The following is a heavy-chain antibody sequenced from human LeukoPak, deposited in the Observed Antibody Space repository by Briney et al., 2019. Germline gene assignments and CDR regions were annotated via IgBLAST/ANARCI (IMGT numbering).Heavy chain of an antibody. D-gene: IGHD1-26*01. V-gene: IGHV3-15*01. CDR2: IKSKTDGGTT. CDR1: GFTFSNAW. CDR3: TTDPIVGATSLDY. Sequence: GGSLRLSCAASGFTFSNAWMSWVRQAPGKGLEWVGRIKSKTDGGTTDYAAPVKGRFTISRDDSKNTLYLQMNSLKTEDTAVYYCTTDPIVGATSLDYWGQGTLVTVSS. J-gene: IGHJ4*02.